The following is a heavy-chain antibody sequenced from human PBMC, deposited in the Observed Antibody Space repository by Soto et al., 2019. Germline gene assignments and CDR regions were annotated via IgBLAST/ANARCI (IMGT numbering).Heavy chain of an antibody. D-gene: IGHD4-17*01. CDR2: FDPEDGET. V-gene: IGHV1-24*01. J-gene: IGHJ3*02. CDR3: ATRHDYGGNSDAFHI. CDR1: GYTLTELS. Sequence: GASVKVSCTVSGYTLTELSMHWVRQAPGKGLEWMGGFDPEDGETIYAQKFQGRVTMTEDTSTDTAYMELSSLRSEDTAVYYCATRHDYGGNSDAFHIWGQGTMVTVSS.